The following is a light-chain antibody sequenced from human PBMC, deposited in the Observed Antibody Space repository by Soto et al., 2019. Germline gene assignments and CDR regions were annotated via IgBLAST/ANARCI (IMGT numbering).Light chain of an antibody. V-gene: IGKV3-15*01. CDR2: GAS. J-gene: IGKJ5*01. CDR3: QQSYSTPIT. Sequence: EIVMTQSPATLSVSPGETATLSCRASQSVSSNLAWYQQKPGQAPRLLIYGASTRATGIPARFSGSGSGTDFTLTISSLQPEDFATYYCQQSYSTPITFGQGTRLEI. CDR1: QSVSSN.